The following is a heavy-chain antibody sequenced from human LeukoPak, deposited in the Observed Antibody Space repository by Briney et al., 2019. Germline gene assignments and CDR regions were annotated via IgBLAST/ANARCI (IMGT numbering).Heavy chain of an antibody. CDR1: GGSISGYF. CDR2: LYYSGST. D-gene: IGHD6-6*01. Sequence: PSETLSLTCTVSGGSISGYFRSWIRQPPGKGLELIGYLYYSGSTNYNPSLKSRVTVSVDTSKDQFSLRLSSVTVADTAVYYCARHFAYSSSSYFDYWGQGSLVTVSS. V-gene: IGHV4-59*08. CDR3: ARHFAYSSSSYFDY. J-gene: IGHJ4*02.